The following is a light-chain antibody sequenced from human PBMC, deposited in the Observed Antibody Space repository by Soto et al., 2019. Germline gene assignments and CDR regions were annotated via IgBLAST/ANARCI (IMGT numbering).Light chain of an antibody. CDR1: QSVTSN. CDR2: GAS. CDR3: QQYGSSPWT. V-gene: IGKV3-20*01. Sequence: EIVLKHSPDTLAVSPGEVATLSCWASQSVTSNLAWYQQKPGQAPRLLIYGASSRATGIPDRFSGSGSGTDFTLTISRLEPEDFAVYYCQQYGSSPWTFGQGTKVDIK. J-gene: IGKJ1*01.